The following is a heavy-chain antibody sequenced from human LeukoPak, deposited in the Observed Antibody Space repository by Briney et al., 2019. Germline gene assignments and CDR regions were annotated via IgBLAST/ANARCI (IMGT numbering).Heavy chain of an antibody. CDR1: GFNFNEHW. V-gene: IGHV3-7*01. D-gene: IGHD1-26*01. CDR3: ADPGVGL. Sequence: GGSLRLSCVASGFNFNEHWMSWVRQAPGKGLEWVANLKQNGGDENYVDSVKGRFTISRDNAKKSLYLQMNYLRVEDTAVCYCADPGVGLWGQGTLVTVSS. CDR2: LKQNGGDE. J-gene: IGHJ4*02.